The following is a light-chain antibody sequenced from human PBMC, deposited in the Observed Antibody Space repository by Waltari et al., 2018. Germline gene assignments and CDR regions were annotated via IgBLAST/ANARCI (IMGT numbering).Light chain of an antibody. Sequence: SFELTQPPSVSVSPGQTARIACPGDALPGQYTYWYQQKPGQAPVLVKEKDSERPSGIPDRFSGSRSGRTVTLTISGVQAEDEADYYCQSADTRGTYVFGNGTLVTVL. V-gene: IGLV3-25*03. CDR2: KDS. CDR3: QSADTRGTYV. J-gene: IGLJ1*01. CDR1: ALPGQY.